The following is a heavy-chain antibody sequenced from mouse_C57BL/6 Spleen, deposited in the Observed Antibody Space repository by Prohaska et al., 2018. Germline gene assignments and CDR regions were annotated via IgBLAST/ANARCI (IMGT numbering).Heavy chain of an antibody. J-gene: IGHJ1*03. CDR3: ARYNDYDGYWYFDV. Sequence: SGYTFTDYNMDWVKQSHGKSLEWIGDINPNNGGTIYNQKFKGKATLTVDKSSSTAYMELRSLTSEDTAVYYCARYNDYDGYWYFDVWGTGTTVTVSS. D-gene: IGHD2-4*01. CDR2: INPNNGGT. CDR1: GYTFTDYN. V-gene: IGHV1-18*01.